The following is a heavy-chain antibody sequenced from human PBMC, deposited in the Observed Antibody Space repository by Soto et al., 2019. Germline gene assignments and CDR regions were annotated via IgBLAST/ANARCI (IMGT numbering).Heavy chain of an antibody. CDR1: GYNFTDVR. CDR2: SRPYYGNT. J-gene: IGHJ4*02. Sequence: QGQLLQSGPEVTKPGASVKVSCKTSGYNFTDVRITWVPRAPGQGLEWMGWSRPYYGNTKYAEKFKDRVTMTADTSTNTVYLELRTLRSGDTAIYYCARKVLFCDFWGQGALVTVSS. V-gene: IGHV1-18*01. D-gene: IGHD3-9*01. CDR3: ARKVLFCDF.